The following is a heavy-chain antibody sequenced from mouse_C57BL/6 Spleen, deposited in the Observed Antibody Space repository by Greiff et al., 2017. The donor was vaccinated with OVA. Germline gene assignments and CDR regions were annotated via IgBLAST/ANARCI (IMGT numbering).Heavy chain of an antibody. Sequence: QVQLKQSGPELVKPGASVKISCKASGYAFSSSWMNWVKQRPGKGLEWIGRIYPGDGDTNYNGKFKGKATLTADKSSSTAYMQLSSLTSEDSAVYFCARLGYDDLDYWGQGTTLTVSS. D-gene: IGHD2-14*01. J-gene: IGHJ2*01. CDR1: GYAFSSSW. CDR3: ARLGYDDLDY. V-gene: IGHV1-82*01. CDR2: IYPGDGDT.